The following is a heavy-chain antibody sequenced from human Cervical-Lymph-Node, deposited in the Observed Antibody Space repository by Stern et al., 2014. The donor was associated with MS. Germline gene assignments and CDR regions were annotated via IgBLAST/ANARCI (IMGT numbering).Heavy chain of an antibody. CDR2: THYSGKN. D-gene: IGHD3/OR15-3a*01. J-gene: IGHJ6*02. V-gene: IGHV4-61*03. Sequence: QVQLQESGPGLVKPSETLSLTCTVSGGSVSSSSFYWSWIRQPPGQGLEWIGYTHYSGKNKTNPSLKSRVTISIDTSKNHFSLNLSSLTAADTAVYYCARDGLDGMDVWGQGTSVIVSS. CDR3: ARDGLDGMDV. CDR1: GGSVSSSSFY.